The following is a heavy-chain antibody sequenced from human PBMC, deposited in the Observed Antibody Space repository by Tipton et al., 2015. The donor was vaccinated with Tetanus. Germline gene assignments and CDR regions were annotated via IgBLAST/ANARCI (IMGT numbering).Heavy chain of an antibody. CDR1: GDSLSTGFYS. V-gene: IGHV4-30-2*01. J-gene: IGHJ4*02. CDR3: ARAGKVHTFDH. Sequence: TLSLTCTVSGDSLSTGFYSWSWIRRPPGKGLEWIGYIYHTGSTYYNPALQSRVIMSVDMSKNQFSLRLKSVTAADTAVYFCARAGKVHTFDHWGPGILVTVSS. CDR2: IYHTGST.